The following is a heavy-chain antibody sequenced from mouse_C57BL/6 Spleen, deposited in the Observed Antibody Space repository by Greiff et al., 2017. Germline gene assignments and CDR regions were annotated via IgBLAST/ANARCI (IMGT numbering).Heavy chain of an antibody. D-gene: IGHD2-3*01. CDR1: GYSITSGYY. V-gene: IGHV3-6*01. CDR3: ARTDDGYYVAMDY. CDR2: ISYDGSN. J-gene: IGHJ4*01. Sequence: VQLQESGPGLVKPSQSLSLTCSVTGYSITSGYYWNWIRQFPGNKLEWMGYISYDGSNNYNPSLKNRISITRDTSKNQFFLKLNSVTTEDTATYYCARTDDGYYVAMDYWGQGTSVTVSS.